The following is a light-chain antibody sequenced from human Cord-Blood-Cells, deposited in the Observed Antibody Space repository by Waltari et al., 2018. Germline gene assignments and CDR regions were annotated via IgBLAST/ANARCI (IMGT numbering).Light chain of an antibody. CDR2: WAS. Sequence: DIVMTLSPDSPAVSLGERATTNCKSSQSVLESSNNKNYLAWYQPKPAQAPKLLIDWASSRESGVPDRCRGSGSEADFTFTISRLQAADVAVYYCQQYYSTTWTFGQGTKVEIK. V-gene: IGKV4-1*01. CDR3: QQYYSTTWT. CDR1: QSVLESSNNKNY. J-gene: IGKJ1*01.